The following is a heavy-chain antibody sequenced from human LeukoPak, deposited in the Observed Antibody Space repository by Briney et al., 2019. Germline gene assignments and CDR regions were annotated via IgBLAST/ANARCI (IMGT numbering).Heavy chain of an antibody. J-gene: IGHJ4*02. V-gene: IGHV4-59*08. CDR1: GGSLSSYY. CDR3: ARHPKYSSSWYSFDY. CDR2: IYYSGST. Sequence: SETLSLTCTVSGGSLSSYYWSWIRQPPGKGLEWIGYIYYSGSTKYNPSLKSRVTTSVDTSKNQFSLKLSSVTAADTAVYYCARHPKYSSSWYSFDYWGQGTLVTVSS. D-gene: IGHD6-13*01.